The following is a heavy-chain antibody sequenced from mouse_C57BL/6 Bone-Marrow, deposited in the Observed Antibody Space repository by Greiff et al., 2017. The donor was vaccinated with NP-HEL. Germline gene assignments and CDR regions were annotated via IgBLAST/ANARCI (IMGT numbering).Heavy chain of an antibody. J-gene: IGHJ4*01. Sequence: EVKLQESGPGLVKPSQSLSLTCSVTGYSITSGYFWNWIRQFPGNKLEWMGYISYDGSNTSNSSPTNRISITRDTSKNQFFLKLNSVTTEDTATYYCAREGWLGAYYYAMDYWGQGTSVTVSS. D-gene: IGHD2-3*01. CDR3: AREGWLGAYYYAMDY. CDR1: GYSITSGYF. CDR2: ISYDGSN. V-gene: IGHV3-6*01.